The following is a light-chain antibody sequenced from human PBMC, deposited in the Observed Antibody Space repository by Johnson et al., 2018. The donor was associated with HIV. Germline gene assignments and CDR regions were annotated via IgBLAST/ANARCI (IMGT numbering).Light chain of an antibody. Sequence: VLTQPPSVSAAPGQKVTISCSGSSSNIGNNYVSWYQQLPGTAPKLLIYDNNKRPSGIPDRFSGSKSGTSATLGITGLQTGDEADYYCGTWDSYLTAGVFGSGTKVTVL. V-gene: IGLV1-51*01. CDR1: SSNIGNNY. J-gene: IGLJ1*01. CDR3: GTWDSYLTAGV. CDR2: DNN.